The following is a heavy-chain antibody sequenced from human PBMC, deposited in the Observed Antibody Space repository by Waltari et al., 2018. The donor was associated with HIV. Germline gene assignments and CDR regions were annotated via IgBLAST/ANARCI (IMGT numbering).Heavy chain of an antibody. CDR3: GRRISSPGAVFDY. D-gene: IGHD2-8*02. CDR2: IYPGDSET. V-gene: IGHV5-51*01. J-gene: IGHJ4*02. Sequence: VRQTPDKGLEWMGIIYPGDSETRYTASFEGQVTISADKSIATAYLQWSSLKASDTAMYYCGRRISSPGAVFDYWGQGTLVTVSS.